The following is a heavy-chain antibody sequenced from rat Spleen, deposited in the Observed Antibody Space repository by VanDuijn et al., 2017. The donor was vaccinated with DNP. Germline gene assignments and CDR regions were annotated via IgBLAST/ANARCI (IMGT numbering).Heavy chain of an antibody. J-gene: IGHJ4*01. CDR2: IYSSGGST. CDR1: GFTFSSFP. V-gene: IGHV5-46*01. D-gene: IGHD4-3*01. CDR3: TSPVPSGHYVMDA. Sequence: EVQLVESGGGSVQPGRSMKLSCAASGFTFSSFPMAWVRQAPTKGLEWVAAIYSSGGSTYYRDSVKGRFTISRDDAKSTLYLQMNGLRSEDTATYYCTSPVPSGHYVMDAWGQGTSVTVSS.